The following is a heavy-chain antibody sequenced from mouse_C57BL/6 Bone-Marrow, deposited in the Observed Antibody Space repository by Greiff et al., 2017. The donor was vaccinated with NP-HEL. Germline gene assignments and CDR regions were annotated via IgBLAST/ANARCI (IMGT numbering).Heavy chain of an antibody. CDR3: ARVRLPSYAMDY. Sequence: VQLKQSGPELVKPCASVKISCKASGYSFTDYNMNWVKQSNGKSLEWIGVINPNYGTTSYNQKFKGKATLTVDQSSSTAYMQHNSLTSEDSAVYYCARVRLPSYAMDYWGQGTSVTVSS. CDR1: GYSFTDYN. D-gene: IGHD2-4*01. V-gene: IGHV1-39*01. CDR2: INPNYGTT. J-gene: IGHJ4*01.